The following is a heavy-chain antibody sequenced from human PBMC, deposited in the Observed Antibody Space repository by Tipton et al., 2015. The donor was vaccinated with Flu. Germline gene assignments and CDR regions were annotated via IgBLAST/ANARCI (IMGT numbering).Heavy chain of an antibody. V-gene: IGHV4-38-2*02. CDR3: ARGPYGDSQYFDY. CDR2: VHQTGSP. Sequence: TLSLTCTVSGHSISSDYYWGWIRQPPGKGLEWIGNVHQTGSPYYNPSLKSRVTISVDTSKNQFSLRLSSVTAADTAVYYCARGPYGDSQYFDYWGQGTLVTVSS. CDR1: GHSISSDYY. J-gene: IGHJ4*02. D-gene: IGHD4-17*01.